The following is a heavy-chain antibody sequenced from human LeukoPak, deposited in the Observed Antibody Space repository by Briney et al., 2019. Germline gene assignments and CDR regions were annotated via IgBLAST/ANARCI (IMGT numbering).Heavy chain of an antibody. CDR3: ARGLRRYGSGRPPFAP. J-gene: IGHJ5*02. CDR2: MNPNSGNT. V-gene: IGHV1-8*03. D-gene: IGHD3-10*01. CDR1: GYTFTNYD. Sequence: GASVTVSYKGCGYTFTNYDINWVGQATGQGVEGMGWMNPNSGNTGYAQKFQGRVTITRNTSISTAYMELSSLRSEDTAVYYCARGLRRYGSGRPPFAPWGQGTLVTVSS.